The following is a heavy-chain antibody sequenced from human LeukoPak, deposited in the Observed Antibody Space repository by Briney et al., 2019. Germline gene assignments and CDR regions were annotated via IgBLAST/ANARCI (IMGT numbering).Heavy chain of an antibody. J-gene: IGHJ4*02. CDR1: GFTVSSNY. CDR2: IYSGGST. V-gene: IGHV3-53*01. Sequence: GGSLRLSCAASGFTVSSNYMSWVRQAPGKGLEWVLVIYSGGSTYYADSVKGRFTISRDNSKNTLYLQMNSLRAEDTAVYYCASGIHVTTRGNRDYWGQGTLVTVSS. D-gene: IGHD4-17*01. CDR3: ASGIHVTTRGNRDY.